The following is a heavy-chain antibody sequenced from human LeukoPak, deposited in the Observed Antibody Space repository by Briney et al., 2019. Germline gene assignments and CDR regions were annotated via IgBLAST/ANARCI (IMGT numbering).Heavy chain of an antibody. V-gene: IGHV3-21*01. CDR1: GFTFSTYS. CDR3: ARESAAGRTRGDGFFDY. D-gene: IGHD6-13*01. J-gene: IGHJ4*02. CDR2: ISRSSSYI. Sequence: GGSLRLSCAASGFTFSTYSMNWVRQAPGKGLEWVSSISRSSSYIFYADSVKGRFTTSRDNAKKSLYLQMNSLRAEDTAVYYCARESAAGRTRGDGFFDYWGQGTLVTVSS.